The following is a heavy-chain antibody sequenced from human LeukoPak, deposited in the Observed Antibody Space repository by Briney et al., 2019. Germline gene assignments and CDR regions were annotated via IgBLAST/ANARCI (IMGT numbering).Heavy chain of an antibody. CDR3: ARDIYYFDSSGYYYPGGSDY. Sequence: GGSLRLSCAASGFTFSDYYMSWIRQAPGKGLEWVSYISTGGSTIYYADSVKGRFTISRDNAKNSLYLQMNSLRAEDTAMYYCARDIYYFDSSGYYYPGGSDYWGQGTLVTVSS. V-gene: IGHV3-11*04. J-gene: IGHJ4*02. CDR1: GFTFSDYY. D-gene: IGHD3-22*01. CDR2: ISTGGSTI.